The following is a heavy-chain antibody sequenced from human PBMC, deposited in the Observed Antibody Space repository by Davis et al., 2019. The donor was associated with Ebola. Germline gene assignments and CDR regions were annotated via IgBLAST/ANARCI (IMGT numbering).Heavy chain of an antibody. D-gene: IGHD6-19*01. Sequence: GESLKISCAASGFTFSSYAMSWVRQAPGKGLEWVAVISYDGSNKYYADSVKGRFTISRDNSKNTLYLQMNSLRAEDTAVYYCARGRGSGWYIDYWGQGTLVTVSS. CDR3: ARGRGSGWYIDY. J-gene: IGHJ4*02. CDR1: GFTFSSYA. V-gene: IGHV3-30*03. CDR2: ISYDGSNK.